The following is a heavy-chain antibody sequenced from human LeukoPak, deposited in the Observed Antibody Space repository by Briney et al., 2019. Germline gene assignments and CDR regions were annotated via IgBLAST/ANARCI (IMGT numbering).Heavy chain of an antibody. J-gene: IGHJ4*02. D-gene: IGHD2-2*02. CDR3: ARSPNYCSSTSCYTARYSYYFDY. V-gene: IGHV4-59*12. Sequence: SETLSLACTVSGGSISSYYWSWIRQPPGKGLEWIGYIYYSGSTNYNPSLKSRVTISVDTSKNQFSLKLSSVTAADTAVYYCARSPNYCSSTSCYTARYSYYFDYWAREPWSPSPQ. CDR2: IYYSGST. CDR1: GGSISSYY.